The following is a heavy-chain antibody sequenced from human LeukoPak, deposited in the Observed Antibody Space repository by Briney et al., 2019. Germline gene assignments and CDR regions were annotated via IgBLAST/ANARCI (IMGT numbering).Heavy chain of an antibody. J-gene: IGHJ4*02. D-gene: IGHD1-26*01. CDR2: ISWNSGSV. V-gene: IGHV3-9*01. Sequence: GGSLRLSCAASGFTFDDYAMHWVRQAPGKGLEWVSGISWNSGSVGYADSVKGRFTISRDNAKNSLYLQMNSLRAEDTALYYCAKDSSGSYILDYWGQGTLVTVSS. CDR3: AKDSSGSYILDY. CDR1: GFTFDDYA.